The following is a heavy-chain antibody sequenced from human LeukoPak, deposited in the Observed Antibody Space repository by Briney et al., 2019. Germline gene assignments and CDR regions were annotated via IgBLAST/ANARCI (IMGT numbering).Heavy chain of an antibody. Sequence: GGSLRLSCAASGFTFNSYTMSWVRQAPGKGLEWVSTIPSSGGSTYYADSVKGRFTISRDNSKNTLHVQMNSLRAEDTAVYYCAKHMGSSSGYYFPDWGQGTLVTVSS. CDR3: AKHMGSSSGYYFPD. CDR1: GFTFNSYT. J-gene: IGHJ4*02. V-gene: IGHV3-23*01. D-gene: IGHD3-22*01. CDR2: IPSSGGST.